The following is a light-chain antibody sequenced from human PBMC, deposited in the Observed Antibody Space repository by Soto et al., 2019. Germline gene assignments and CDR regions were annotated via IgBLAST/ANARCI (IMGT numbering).Light chain of an antibody. V-gene: IGLV1-44*01. J-gene: IGLJ1*01. Sequence: QSVLTQPPSASGAPGQRVTISSSGSRSNIGSNAVSWYQQLPGKAPKLLIYDNNQRPSGVPDRFSASKSGTSASLAISGLQSEDEADYYCAVWDDSQNGFFAFGTGTKATVL. CDR2: DNN. CDR1: RSNIGSNA. CDR3: AVWDDSQNGFFA.